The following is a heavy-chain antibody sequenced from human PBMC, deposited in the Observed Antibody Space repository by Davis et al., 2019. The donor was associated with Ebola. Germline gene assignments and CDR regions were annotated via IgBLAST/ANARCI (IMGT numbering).Heavy chain of an antibody. CDR3: ARPRPQLVPSYYFGMDV. Sequence: AASVKVSCKASGYTFTSYGISWVRQAPGQGLEGMGWISAYNGNTNYAQKVQDRLTMTTDISTNTASMELRSLRPDDTAVYYCARPRPQLVPSYYFGMDVWGQGTTVTVSS. CDR2: ISAYNGNT. CDR1: GYTFTSYG. J-gene: IGHJ6*02. V-gene: IGHV1-18*01. D-gene: IGHD6-13*01.